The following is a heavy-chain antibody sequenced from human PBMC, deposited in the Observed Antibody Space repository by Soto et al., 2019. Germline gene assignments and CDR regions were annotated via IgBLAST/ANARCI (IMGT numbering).Heavy chain of an antibody. Sequence: SETLSLTCAVYGGSFSGYYWSWIRQPPGRGLEWIGEINHSGSTNYNPSLKSRVTISVDTSKNQFSLKLSSVTAADTAVYYCARGKLSDYVWGSYRYHFDYWGQGTVVTVS. CDR2: INHSGST. D-gene: IGHD3-16*02. CDR1: GGSFSGYY. V-gene: IGHV4-34*01. J-gene: IGHJ4*02. CDR3: ARGKLSDYVWGSYRYHFDY.